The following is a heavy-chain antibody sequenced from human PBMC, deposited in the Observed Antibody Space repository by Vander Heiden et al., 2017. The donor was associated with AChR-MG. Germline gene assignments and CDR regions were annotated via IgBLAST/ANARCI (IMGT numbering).Heavy chain of an antibody. D-gene: IGHD3-10*01. CDR2: INHSGST. CDR1: CGSFRGYY. Sequence: QVHLQQRGAGLLKPSETLSLTCAVYCGSFRGYYGSGIRQPPGKGLEWIGEINHSGSTNYNPSLKSRVTISVDTSKNQFSLKLSSVTAADTAVYYCARWGARILWFGELRRREDVWGQGTTVTVSS. CDR3: ARWGARILWFGELRRREDV. V-gene: IGHV4-34*01. J-gene: IGHJ6*02.